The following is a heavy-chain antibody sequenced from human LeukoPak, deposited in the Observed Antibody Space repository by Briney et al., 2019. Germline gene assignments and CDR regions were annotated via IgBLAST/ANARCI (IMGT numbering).Heavy chain of an antibody. Sequence: GGSLRPSCAASGFTFSTYAMSWVRQAPGKGLEWVSAISFSGGSTHYAESVKGRFTISRDNSKNTLYLQMNSLRAEDTAVYYCAREAFNWLRSHYYGVDVWGQGTTVTVSS. CDR1: GFTFSTYA. V-gene: IGHV3-23*01. J-gene: IGHJ6*02. CDR2: ISFSGGST. CDR3: AREAFNWLRSHYYGVDV. D-gene: IGHD5-12*01.